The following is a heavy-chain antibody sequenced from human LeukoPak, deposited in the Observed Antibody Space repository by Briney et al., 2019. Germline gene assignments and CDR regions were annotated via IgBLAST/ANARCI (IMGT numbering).Heavy chain of an antibody. D-gene: IGHD2-15*01. CDR3: AHGDCSGGSCYFAFDI. J-gene: IGHJ3*02. CDR2: IYWDDDK. V-gene: IGHV2-5*02. CDR1: GFSLSTSGVG. Sequence: SGPTLVKPTQTLTLTCTFSGFSLSTSGVGVGWIRQPPGKALEWLALIYWDDDKRYSPSLKSRLTITKDTSKNQMVLTMTNMDPVDTATYYCAHGDCSGGSCYFAFDIWGQGTMVTVSS.